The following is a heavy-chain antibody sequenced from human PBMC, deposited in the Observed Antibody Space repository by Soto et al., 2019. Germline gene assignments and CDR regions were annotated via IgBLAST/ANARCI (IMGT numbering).Heavy chain of an antibody. Sequence: DVQLVESGGGLVKPGGSLRLSCAASGFIFSSHNMNWVRQAPGKGLEWVSSITGSSSYIFYADSVKGRFTISRDNAKNTVYLHMNSLRAEDTGVYYCARLVASETGYGMDVWGQGTTVTVSS. CDR1: GFIFSSHN. J-gene: IGHJ6*02. D-gene: IGHD3-9*01. CDR3: ARLVASETGYGMDV. CDR2: ITGSSSYI. V-gene: IGHV3-21*06.